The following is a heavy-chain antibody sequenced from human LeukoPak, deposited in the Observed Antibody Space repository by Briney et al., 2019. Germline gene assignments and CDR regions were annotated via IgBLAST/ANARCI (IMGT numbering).Heavy chain of an antibody. J-gene: IGHJ6*03. CDR3: ARLPLIERPRLWSGYFLYYYYMDV. D-gene: IGHD3-3*01. Sequence: GSLRLSCAASGFAFSTYSMGWIRQPPGKGLEWIGSIYYSGSTYYNPSLKSRVTISVDTSKNQFSLKLSSVTAADTAVYYCARLPLIERPRLWSGYFLYYYYMDVWGKGTTVTVSS. V-gene: IGHV4-39*01. CDR2: IYYSGST. CDR1: GFAFSTYS.